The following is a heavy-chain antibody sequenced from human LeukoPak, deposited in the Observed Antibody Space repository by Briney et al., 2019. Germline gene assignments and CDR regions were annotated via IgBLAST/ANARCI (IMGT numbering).Heavy chain of an antibody. Sequence: GASVKVSCKASGGTFSSYAISWVRQAPGQGLEWMGGIIPIFGTANYAQKFQGRVTITADESTSTAYMELSSLRSEDTAVYYCARSHQDIVATIRADYFDYWGQGTLVTVSS. V-gene: IGHV1-69*13. CDR2: IIPIFGTA. CDR1: GGTFSSYA. CDR3: ARSHQDIVATIRADYFDY. D-gene: IGHD5-12*01. J-gene: IGHJ4*02.